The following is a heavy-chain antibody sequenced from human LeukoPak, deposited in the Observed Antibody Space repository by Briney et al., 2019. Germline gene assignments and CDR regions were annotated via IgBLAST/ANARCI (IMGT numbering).Heavy chain of an antibody. CDR3: ARVVGDASNLHSDY. Sequence: PGGPLRLSCAASGFTFSSYGMHWVRQAPGKGLEWVAVISSDGSIKYYPDSVKGRFTISRDNSKSTLLLQMNSLTTEDTAVYFCARVVGDASNLHSDYWGQGTLVTVSS. D-gene: IGHD2-2*01. V-gene: IGHV3-30*03. CDR1: GFTFSSYG. J-gene: IGHJ4*02. CDR2: ISSDGSIK.